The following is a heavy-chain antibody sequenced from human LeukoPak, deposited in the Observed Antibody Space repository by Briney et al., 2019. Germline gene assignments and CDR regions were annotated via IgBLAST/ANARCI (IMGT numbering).Heavy chain of an antibody. D-gene: IGHD3-22*01. CDR3: AKDRENYYDSSGPIGSRYFDY. CDR1: GFTFSSYA. V-gene: IGHV3-23*01. J-gene: IGHJ4*02. Sequence: GGSPRLSCAASGFTFSSYAMSWVRQAPGKGLEWVSAISGSGGSTYYADSVKGRFTISRDNSKNTLYLQLNTLRAEDTAVYYCAKDRENYYDSSGPIGSRYFDYWGQGTLVTVSS. CDR2: ISGSGGST.